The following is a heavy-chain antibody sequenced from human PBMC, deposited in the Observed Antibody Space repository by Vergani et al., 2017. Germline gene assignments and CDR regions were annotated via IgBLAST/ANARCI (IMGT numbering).Heavy chain of an antibody. J-gene: IGHJ3*02. CDR2: IWYDGSNK. V-gene: IGHV3-33*01. D-gene: IGHD2-21*01. CDR1: GFTFSSYG. CDR3: ARDPGHIVAVINAFDI. Sequence: QVQLVESGGGVVQPGRSLRLSCAASGFTFSSYGMHWVRQAPGKGLEWVAVIWYDGSNKYYADSVKGRFTISRDNSKNTLYLQMNSLRAEDTAVYYCARDPGHIVAVINAFDIWGQGTMVTVSS.